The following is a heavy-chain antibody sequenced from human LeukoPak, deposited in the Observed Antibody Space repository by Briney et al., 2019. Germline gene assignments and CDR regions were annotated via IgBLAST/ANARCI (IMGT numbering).Heavy chain of an antibody. Sequence: GGSLRLSCAASGFTFDDYTMHWVRQAPGKGLEWVSLISWDGGSTYYADSVKGRFTISRDNAKNSLYLQMNSLRAEDTAVYYCARSSSPCDIWGQGTMVTVSS. CDR1: GFTFDDYT. CDR2: ISWDGGST. D-gene: IGHD5-24*01. V-gene: IGHV3-43*01. CDR3: ARSSSPCDI. J-gene: IGHJ3*02.